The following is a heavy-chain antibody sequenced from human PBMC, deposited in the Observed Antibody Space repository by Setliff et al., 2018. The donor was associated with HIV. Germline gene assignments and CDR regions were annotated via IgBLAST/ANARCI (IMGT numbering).Heavy chain of an antibody. J-gene: IGHJ4*02. CDR2: SNHVGRP. CDR1: GGSLSGHY. V-gene: IGHV4-34*01. D-gene: IGHD3-22*01. Sequence: PSETLSLTCAVYGGSLSGHYWSWIRQPPGKGLEWIGESNHVGRPNYNPSLKSRVAISIDTSNNRFSLRLYSVTAADTAMYYCARQNYYDISGYYERPLDFDYWGQGTLVTVSS. CDR3: ARQNYYDISGYYERPLDFDY.